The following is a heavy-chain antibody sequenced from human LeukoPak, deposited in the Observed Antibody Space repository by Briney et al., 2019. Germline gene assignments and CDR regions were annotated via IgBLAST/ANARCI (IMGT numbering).Heavy chain of an antibody. J-gene: IGHJ4*02. V-gene: IGHV4-61*02. CDR3: ARQFDF. CDR2: IYTSGST. Sequence: SQTLSLTCTVSGGSFSSGSYYWTWIRQPAGKGLEWIGRIYTSGSTDYSPSLKSRVTISLDTSKNQFSLRLSSVTAADTAVYYCARQFDFWGQGTLVTVSS. CDR1: GGSFSSGSYY.